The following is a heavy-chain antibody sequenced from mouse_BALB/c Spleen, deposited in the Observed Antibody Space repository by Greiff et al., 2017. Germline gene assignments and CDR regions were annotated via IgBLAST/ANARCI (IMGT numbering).Heavy chain of an antibody. Sequence: EVKLQESGAELVKPGASVKLSCTASGFNIKDTYMHWVKQRPEQGLEWIGRIDPANGNTKYDPKFQGKATITADTSSNTAYLQLSSLTSEDTAVYYCALGGYDEGFAYWGQGTLVTVSA. D-gene: IGHD2-2*01. CDR3: ALGGYDEGFAY. J-gene: IGHJ3*01. CDR1: GFNIKDTY. V-gene: IGHV14-3*02. CDR2: IDPANGNT.